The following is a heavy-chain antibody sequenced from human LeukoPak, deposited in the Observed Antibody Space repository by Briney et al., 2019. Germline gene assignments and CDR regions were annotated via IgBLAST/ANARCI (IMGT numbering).Heavy chain of an antibody. V-gene: IGHV3-23*01. D-gene: IGHD2-21*02. CDR3: AKDSPLAYCGGDCYDFDY. CDR1: GFTFSNYA. J-gene: IGHJ4*02. Sequence: GGSLRLSCAASGFTFSNYAMSWVRQAPGKGLEWVSAIGYSGGSTFYADSVKGRFTISSDNSKNTLYLQMNSLRAEDTAVYYCAKDSPLAYCGGDCYDFDYWGQGTLVTVSS. CDR2: IGYSGGST.